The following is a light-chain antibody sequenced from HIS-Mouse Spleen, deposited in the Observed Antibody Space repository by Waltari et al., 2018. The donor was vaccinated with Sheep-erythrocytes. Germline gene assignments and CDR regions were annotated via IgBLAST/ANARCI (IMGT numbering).Light chain of an antibody. Sequence: DIQMTQYPSSLSASVGDRVTITCQTSKDISNYLNWYQQKPGKAPTLLIYDSSNLETGVPSRFSGSGSGTDFTFTISSLQPEDIATYYCQQYDNLFTFGPGTKVDIK. V-gene: IGKV1-33*01. CDR3: QQYDNLFT. J-gene: IGKJ3*01. CDR2: DSS. CDR1: KDISNY.